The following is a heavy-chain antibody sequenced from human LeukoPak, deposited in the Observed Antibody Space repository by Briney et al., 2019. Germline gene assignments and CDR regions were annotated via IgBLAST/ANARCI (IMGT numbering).Heavy chain of an antibody. V-gene: IGHV1-46*01. J-gene: IGHJ6*03. CDR2: INPSGGST. Sequence: ASVKVSCKASGYTFTSYYIHWVRQAPGQGLEWMGIINPSGGSTSYPQKFQGRVTMTTDTSTSIAYMELRSLRSDDTAVYYCARTQDVTYHYYYMDVWGKGTTVIVSS. CDR3: ARTQDVTYHYYYMDV. D-gene: IGHD2-21*02. CDR1: GYTFTSYY.